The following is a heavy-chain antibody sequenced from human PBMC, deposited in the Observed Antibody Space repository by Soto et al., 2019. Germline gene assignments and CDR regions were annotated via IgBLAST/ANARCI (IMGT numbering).Heavy chain of an antibody. CDR1: GFPFSSYW. D-gene: IGHD3-9*01. Sequence: EVHLVDSGGGLVQPGGSLRLSCVASGFPFSSYWMSWVRQAPGKGLEWVANIKEDGSDKYYVDSVKGRFTISRDNAKNSRYLQMNVLRVGDTAVYCCVGVSLIGSWGQGTLVAVSS. CDR2: IKEDGSDK. J-gene: IGHJ5*02. CDR3: VGVSLIGS. V-gene: IGHV3-7*01.